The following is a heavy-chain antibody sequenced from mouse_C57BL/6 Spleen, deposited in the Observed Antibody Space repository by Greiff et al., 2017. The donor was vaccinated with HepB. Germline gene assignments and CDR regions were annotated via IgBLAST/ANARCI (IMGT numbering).Heavy chain of an antibody. CDR2: IHPHSGST. CDR3: ARSVVEDY. V-gene: IGHV1-64*01. D-gene: IGHD1-1*01. J-gene: IGHJ2*01. Sequence: QVQLQQPGAELVKPGASVKLSCKASGYTFTSYWMHWVKLRPGQGLEWIGMIHPHSGSTNYNEKFKSKASLTVDKSSSTAYMQLSSLTSEDSAVYYCARSVVEDYWGHGTTLTVSS. CDR1: GYTFTSYW.